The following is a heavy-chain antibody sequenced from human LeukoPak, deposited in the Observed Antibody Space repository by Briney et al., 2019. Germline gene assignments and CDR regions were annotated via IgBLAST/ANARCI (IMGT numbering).Heavy chain of an antibody. CDR3: ARSRYCSSTSCYAGDY. V-gene: IGHV1-8*03. CDR1: GYTFTSYD. J-gene: IGHJ4*02. D-gene: IGHD2-2*01. CDR2: MNPNSGNT. Sequence: ASVKVSCKASGYTFTSYDINWVRQATGQGLEWMGWMNPNSGNTGYAQKFQGRVTITRNTSISTAYMELSSLRSEDTAVYYCARSRYCSSTSCYAGDYWGQGTLVTVSS.